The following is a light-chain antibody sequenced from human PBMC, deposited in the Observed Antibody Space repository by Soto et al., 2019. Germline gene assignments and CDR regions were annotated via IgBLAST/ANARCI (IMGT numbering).Light chain of an antibody. CDR1: TGAVTSGHY. V-gene: IGLV7-46*01. J-gene: IGLJ2*01. CDR2: DTT. CDR3: LLVYSGTVV. Sequence: QAVVTQEPSLTVSPGGTVILTCGSSTGAVTSGHYPYWFQQKPGQAPKTLIYDTTNKQSWSPARFSGSLLGGKAALTLSGGQPEDEADYYCLLVYSGTVVFGGGTKLTVL.